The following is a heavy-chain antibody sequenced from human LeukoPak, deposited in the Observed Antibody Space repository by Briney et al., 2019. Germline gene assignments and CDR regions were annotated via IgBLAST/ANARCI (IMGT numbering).Heavy chain of an antibody. CDR3: ARRIGSYFDD. J-gene: IGHJ4*02. V-gene: IGHV3-30*03. CDR1: GFTFSSYG. CDR2: ISYDGSNK. D-gene: IGHD1-26*01. Sequence: GGSLRLSCAASGFTFSSYGMHWVRQAPGKGLEWVAVISYDGSNKYYADSVKGRFTISRDNSKNTLYLQMNSLRGEDTAVYYCARRIGSYFDDWGQGTLVTVST.